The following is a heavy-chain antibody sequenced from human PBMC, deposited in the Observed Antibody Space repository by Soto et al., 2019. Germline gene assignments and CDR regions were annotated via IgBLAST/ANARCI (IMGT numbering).Heavy chain of an antibody. J-gene: IGHJ3*02. CDR3: ARNTYYGSGSYYNDAFDI. CDR2: ISPNNGST. Sequence: ASVKVSCKASGGGNLRDYRTTWVRRAPGQGLEWMGGISPNNGSTNYAQNLQGRVTMTTDESTSTAYMELRSLRSDDTAVYYCARNTYYGSGSYYNDAFDIWGQGTMVTVSS. CDR1: GGGNLRDYR. V-gene: IGHV1-18*04. D-gene: IGHD3-10*01.